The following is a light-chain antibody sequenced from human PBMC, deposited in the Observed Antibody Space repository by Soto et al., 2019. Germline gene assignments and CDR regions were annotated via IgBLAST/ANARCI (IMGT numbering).Light chain of an antibody. V-gene: IGKV3-20*01. CDR2: GTS. J-gene: IGKJ1*01. CDR3: QQYANSRT. Sequence: EIVLTQSPGTLSLSPGDRATLSCRASQSLSVSYIAWYQQKPGQAPRLLIYGTSNRASGIPDRFSGSGSGTDFTLSISGLEPEDFAVYFCQQYANSRTFGQGTKVEIK. CDR1: QSLSVSY.